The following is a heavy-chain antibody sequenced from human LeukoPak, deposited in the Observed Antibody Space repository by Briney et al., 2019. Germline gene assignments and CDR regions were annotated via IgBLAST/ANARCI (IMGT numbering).Heavy chain of an antibody. CDR1: GFTFSSYW. CDR3: AREGYDSSGYYYVLFDY. Sequence: GGSLRLSCAASGFTFSSYWTSWVRQAPGKGLEWVANIKQDGSEKYYVDSVKGRFTISRDNAKNSLYLQMNSLRAEDTAVYYCAREGYDSSGYYYVLFDYWGQGTLVTVSS. CDR2: IKQDGSEK. J-gene: IGHJ4*02. V-gene: IGHV3-7*01. D-gene: IGHD3-22*01.